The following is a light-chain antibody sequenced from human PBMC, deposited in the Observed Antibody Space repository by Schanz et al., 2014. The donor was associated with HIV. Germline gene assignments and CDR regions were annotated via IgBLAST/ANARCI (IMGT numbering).Light chain of an antibody. CDR2: GNS. Sequence: QSVLTQPPSVSGAPGQRVTISCTGSSSNIGAGYDVHWYQQLPGTAPKLLIYGNSNRPSGVPDRFSGSKSGTSASLAITGLQAEDEADYYCSSYTSSSILFGGGTKVTVL. CDR3: SSYTSSSIL. J-gene: IGLJ2*01. CDR1: SSNIGAGYD. V-gene: IGLV1-40*01.